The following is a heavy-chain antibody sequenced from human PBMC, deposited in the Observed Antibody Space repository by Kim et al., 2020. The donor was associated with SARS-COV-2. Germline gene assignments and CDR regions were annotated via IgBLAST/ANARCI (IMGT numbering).Heavy chain of an antibody. CDR2: IWYDGSNK. Sequence: GGSLRLSCAASGFTFSSYGMHWVRQAPGKGLEWVAVIWYDGSNKYYADSVKGRFTISRDNSKNTLYLQMNSLRAEDTAVYYCAKDVTVTTFAFDIWGQGTMVTVSS. CDR1: GFTFSSYG. D-gene: IGHD4-17*01. CDR3: AKDVTVTTFAFDI. J-gene: IGHJ3*02. V-gene: IGHV3-33*06.